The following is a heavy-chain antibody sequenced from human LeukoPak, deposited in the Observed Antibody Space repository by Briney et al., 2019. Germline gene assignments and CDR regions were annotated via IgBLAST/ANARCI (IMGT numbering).Heavy chain of an antibody. CDR1: GFTFSSYA. Sequence: SGGSLRLSCAAPGFTFSSYAMHWVRQAPGKGLEWVAVISYDGSNKYYADSVKGRFTISRDNSKNTLYLQMNSLRAEDTAVYYCARVIPFPNYDILTGYFDYWGQGTLVTVSS. V-gene: IGHV3-30-3*01. CDR2: ISYDGSNK. D-gene: IGHD3-9*01. CDR3: ARVIPFPNYDILTGYFDY. J-gene: IGHJ4*02.